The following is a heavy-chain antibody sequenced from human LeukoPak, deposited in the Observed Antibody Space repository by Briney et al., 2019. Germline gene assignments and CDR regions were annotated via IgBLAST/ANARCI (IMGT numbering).Heavy chain of an antibody. D-gene: IGHD3-10*01. CDR3: ARGGMVRGVFNSN. Sequence: ASVKVSCKASGYTFTTYGISWVRQAPGQGLEWMGWISAYNGNTKYAQKFQGRVTMTTDTATSTAYMELRSLRSDDTAVYYCARGGMVRGVFNSNWGQGTLVTVSS. V-gene: IGHV1-18*04. CDR2: ISAYNGNT. J-gene: IGHJ4*02. CDR1: GYTFTTYG.